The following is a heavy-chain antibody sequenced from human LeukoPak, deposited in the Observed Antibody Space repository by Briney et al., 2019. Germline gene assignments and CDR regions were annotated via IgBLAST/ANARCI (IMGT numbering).Heavy chain of an antibody. Sequence: SVKVSCKASGYTFTSYAMPWVRQAPGQGLEWMGGIIPIFGTANYAQKFQGRVTITADESTSTAYMELSSLRSEDTAVYYCARDRDLPQGWFDPWGQGTLVTVSS. J-gene: IGHJ5*02. V-gene: IGHV1-69*13. CDR2: IIPIFGTA. CDR1: GYTFTSYA. D-gene: IGHD3-10*01. CDR3: ARDRDLPQGWFDP.